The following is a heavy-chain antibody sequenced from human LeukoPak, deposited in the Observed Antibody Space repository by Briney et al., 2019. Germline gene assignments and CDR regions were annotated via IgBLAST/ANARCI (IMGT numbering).Heavy chain of an antibody. V-gene: IGHV3-23*01. CDR2: ISGSGGST. CDR1: GFTFSTYA. Sequence: GGSLRLSCAASGFTFSTYAMSWVRQAPGKGLEWVSPISGSGGSTYYADSVKGRFTISRDNSKNTVYLQMNSLRAEDTAVYYCARSPDDAFDIWGQGTMVTVSS. CDR3: ARSPDDAFDI. J-gene: IGHJ3*02.